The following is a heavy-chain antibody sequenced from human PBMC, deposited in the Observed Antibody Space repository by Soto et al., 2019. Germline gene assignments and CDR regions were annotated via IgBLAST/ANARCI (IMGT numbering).Heavy chain of an antibody. CDR3: AKDWNRDVVVPDAIPHPPFFDY. Sequence: GGSLRLSCAASGFTFSSYGMHWVRQAPGKGLEWVAVISYDGSNKYYADSVKGRFTISRDNSKNTLYLQMNSLRAEDTAVYYCAKDWNRDVVVPDAIPHPPFFDYWGQGTLVTVSS. V-gene: IGHV3-30*18. J-gene: IGHJ4*02. D-gene: IGHD2-2*02. CDR2: ISYDGSNK. CDR1: GFTFSSYG.